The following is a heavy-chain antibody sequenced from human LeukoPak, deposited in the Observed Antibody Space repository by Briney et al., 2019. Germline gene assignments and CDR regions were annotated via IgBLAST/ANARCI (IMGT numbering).Heavy chain of an antibody. Sequence: GGSLRLSCAASGFTFSSYAMNWVRQAPGKGLEWVSAISGSDSSTFYADSVKGRFTISRDNSKNTLYLQMNSLRAEDTAVYYCAKTGGWYPFFDYWGQGTLVTVSS. J-gene: IGHJ4*02. CDR2: ISGSDSST. CDR3: AKTGGWYPFFDY. D-gene: IGHD6-19*01. CDR1: GFTFSSYA. V-gene: IGHV3-23*01.